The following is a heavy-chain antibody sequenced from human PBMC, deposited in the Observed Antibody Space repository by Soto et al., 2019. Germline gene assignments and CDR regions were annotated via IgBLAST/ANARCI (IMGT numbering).Heavy chain of an antibody. J-gene: IGHJ6*02. Sequence: SGPTLVNPTQTLTLTCTFSGFSLSTSGMCVSWIRQPPGKALEWLARIDWDDDKYYSTSLKTRLTISKDTSKNQVVLTMTNMDPVDTATYYCARIREYSSSWSYYYYYGMDVWGQGTTVTVSS. CDR3: ARIREYSSSWSYYYYYGMDV. D-gene: IGHD6-13*01. CDR2: IDWDDDK. V-gene: IGHV2-70*11. CDR1: GFSLSTSGMC.